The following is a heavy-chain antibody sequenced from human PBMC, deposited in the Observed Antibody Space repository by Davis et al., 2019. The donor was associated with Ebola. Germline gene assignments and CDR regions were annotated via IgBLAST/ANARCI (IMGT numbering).Heavy chain of an antibody. CDR1: GYTFTSYY. D-gene: IGHD1-1*01. CDR3: ARGGTGNKEQNYYYDGMDV. Sequence: AASVKVSCKASGYTFTSYYMHWVRQAPGQGLEWMGIINPSGGSTSYAQKFQGRVTMTRDTSTSTVYMEMSSLRSEDTAVYYCARGGTGNKEQNYYYDGMDVWGKGTTVTVSS. CDR2: INPSGGST. J-gene: IGHJ6*04. V-gene: IGHV1-46*01.